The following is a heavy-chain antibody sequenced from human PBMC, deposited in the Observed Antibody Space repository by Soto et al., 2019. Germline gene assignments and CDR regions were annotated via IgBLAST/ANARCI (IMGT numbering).Heavy chain of an antibody. CDR2: ISHLENT. Sequence: QLQLQESGSGVVRTSETLSLTCTVSGASISYGGFSWSWIRQSPGKGLEWIGYISHLENTYFHPSFKGRLTMAIDRSRNQFSLNMRSVYAADRAVYYCVRGGGYDPFDYWGQGVLVIVSS. V-gene: IGHV4-30-2*06. CDR3: VRGGGYDPFDY. CDR1: GASISYGGFS. D-gene: IGHD2-15*01. J-gene: IGHJ4*02.